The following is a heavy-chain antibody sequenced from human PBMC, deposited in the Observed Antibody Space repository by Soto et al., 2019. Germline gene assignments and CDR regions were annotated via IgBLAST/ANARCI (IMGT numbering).Heavy chain of an antibody. Sequence: GASVKVSCKASGGTFSSYTIIGVRQAPGQGLEWMGRIIPILGIANYAQKFQGRVTITADKSTSTAYMELSSLRSEDTAVYYCARAPCSGGSCYSEWGQGLLVTVSS. CDR1: GGTFSSYT. D-gene: IGHD2-15*01. V-gene: IGHV1-69*02. CDR2: IIPILGIA. CDR3: ARAPCSGGSCYSE. J-gene: IGHJ4*02.